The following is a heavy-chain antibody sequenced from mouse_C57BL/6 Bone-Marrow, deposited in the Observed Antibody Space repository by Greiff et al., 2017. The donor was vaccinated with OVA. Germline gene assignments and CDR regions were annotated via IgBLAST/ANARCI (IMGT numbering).Heavy chain of an antibody. Sequence: QVQLKQPGAELVKPGASVKLSCKASGYTFTSYWMHWVKQRPGQGLEWIGMIHPNSGSTNYNEKFKSKATLTVDKSSSTAYMQLSSLTSEDSAVYYCARSNDYAYYFDYWGQGTTLTVSS. V-gene: IGHV1-64*01. J-gene: IGHJ2*01. CDR3: ARSNDYAYYFDY. CDR2: IHPNSGST. CDR1: GYTFTSYW. D-gene: IGHD2-4*01.